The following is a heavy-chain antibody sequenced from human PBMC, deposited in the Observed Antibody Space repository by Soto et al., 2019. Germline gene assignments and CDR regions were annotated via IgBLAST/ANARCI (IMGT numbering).Heavy chain of an antibody. Sequence: ASVKVSCKASGYTFKSYAMHWVRQAPGQRLEWMGWINAGNGNTKYSQKFQGRVTITRDTSASTAYMELSSLRSEDTAVYYCARSVVVRGVFTFAYWGQGTLVTVSS. V-gene: IGHV1-3*01. CDR3: ARSVVVRGVFTFAY. CDR2: INAGNGNT. D-gene: IGHD3-10*01. J-gene: IGHJ4*02. CDR1: GYTFKSYA.